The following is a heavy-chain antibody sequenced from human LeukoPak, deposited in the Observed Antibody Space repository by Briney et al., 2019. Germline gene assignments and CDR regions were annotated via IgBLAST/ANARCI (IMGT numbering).Heavy chain of an antibody. Sequence: SETLSLTCTISGGSISSYYWNWIRQPPGKGLEWIGSISYSGSTKYNPSLESRVTISVDTSKNQFSLKLSSVTAADTAVYYCARDKVTTGQVHFDYWGQGTLVTVSS. D-gene: IGHD4-17*01. J-gene: IGHJ4*02. CDR3: ARDKVTTGQVHFDY. V-gene: IGHV4-59*08. CDR2: ISYSGST. CDR1: GGSISSYY.